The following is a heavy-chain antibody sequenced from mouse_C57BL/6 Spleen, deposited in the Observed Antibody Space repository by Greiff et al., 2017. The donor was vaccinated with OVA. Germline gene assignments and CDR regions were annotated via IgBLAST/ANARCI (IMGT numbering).Heavy chain of an antibody. V-gene: IGHV5-9*01. CDR2: ISGGGGNT. D-gene: IGHD1-1*01. CDR1: GFTFSSYT. CDR3: ARHVTTVVATNWYFDV. J-gene: IGHJ1*03. Sequence: EVHLVESGGGLVKPGGSLKLSCAASGFTFSSYTMSWVRQTPEKRLEWVATISGGGGNTYYPDSVKGRFTISRDNAKNTLYLQMSSLRSEDTALYYCARHVTTVVATNWYFDVWGTGTTVTVSS.